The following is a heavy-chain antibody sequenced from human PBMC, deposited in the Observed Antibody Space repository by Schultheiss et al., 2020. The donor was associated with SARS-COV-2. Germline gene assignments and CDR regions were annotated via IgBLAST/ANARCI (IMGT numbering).Heavy chain of an antibody. D-gene: IGHD4-17*01. V-gene: IGHV4-34*01. CDR3: ARRMVTTNWFDP. J-gene: IGHJ5*02. Sequence: SETLSLTCAVYGGSFSGYYWSWIRQPPGKGLEWIGEINHSGNTNYNPSLKSRVTISEDTSKNQFSLKLSSVTAADTAVYYCARRMVTTNWFDPWGQGTLVTVSS. CDR1: GGSFSGYY. CDR2: INHSGNT.